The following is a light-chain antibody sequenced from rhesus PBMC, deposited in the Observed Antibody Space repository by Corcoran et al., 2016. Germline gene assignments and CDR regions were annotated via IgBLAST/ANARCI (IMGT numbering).Light chain of an antibody. J-gene: IGKJ3*01. Sequence: DIVMTQTPLSLPVTLGEPASISCRSSQSLLSSNGYNYLNWYLQKPGQSPQLLIYYGSNRASGVPDRFSGSGLGTDFTLTISRVEAEDVRVYYCMQALPTPTFGPVTKLDIK. V-gene: IGKV2-60*01. CDR2: YGS. CDR1: QSLLSSNGYNY. CDR3: MQALPTPT.